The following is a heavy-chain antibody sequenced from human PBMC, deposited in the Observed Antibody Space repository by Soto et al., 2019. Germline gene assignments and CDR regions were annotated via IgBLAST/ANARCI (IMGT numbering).Heavy chain of an antibody. D-gene: IGHD2-21*01. V-gene: IGHV4-4*02. J-gene: IGHJ5*02. CDR2: IYHSGSP. CDR3: ATLPPRIVVTLLPSPT. Sequence: QVQLRQSGPGLVKTSGTLSLTCAVSGGSVSSTNWWPWARQPPGKRLEWIGEIYHSGSPTYSPSLRGRATISVDTANNQYSLRLTSATAADTAVYYCATLPPRIVVTLLPSPTWGQGIQVTVSS. CDR1: GGSVSSTNW.